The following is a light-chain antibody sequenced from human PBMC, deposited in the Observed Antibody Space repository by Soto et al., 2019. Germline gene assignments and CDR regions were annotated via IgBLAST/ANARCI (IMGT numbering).Light chain of an antibody. CDR1: SSDVGGYNY. CDR3: CSYAGSYTYVV. Sequence: QSALTQPRSVSGSPGQSVTISCTGTSSDVGGYNYVSWYQQHPGKAPKLMIYDVSKRPSGVPDRFSGSKSGNTASLTISGLQAEDEVDDYCCSYAGSYTYVVFGGGTKLTVL. CDR2: DVS. J-gene: IGLJ2*01. V-gene: IGLV2-11*01.